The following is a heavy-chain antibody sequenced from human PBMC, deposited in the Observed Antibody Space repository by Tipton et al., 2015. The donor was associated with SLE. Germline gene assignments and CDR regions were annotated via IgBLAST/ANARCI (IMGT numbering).Heavy chain of an antibody. V-gene: IGHV3-53*05. CDR1: AFSVSAYH. CDR2: SYLGGGT. Sequence: SLRLSCAASAFSVSAYHMTWVRQAPGKGLEWVSVSYLGGGTDYADSVKGRFTVSRDSSENTVYLQMNSLRAEDTAVYYCARDLMVQGIISPHLDYWGQGTLVTVSS. CDR3: ARDLMVQGIISPHLDY. J-gene: IGHJ4*02. D-gene: IGHD3-10*01.